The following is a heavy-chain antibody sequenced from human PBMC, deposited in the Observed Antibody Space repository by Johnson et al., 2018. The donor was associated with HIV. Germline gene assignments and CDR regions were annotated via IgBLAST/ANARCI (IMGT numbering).Heavy chain of an antibody. CDR2: ISYDETNK. CDR1: GFTFSDHA. Sequence: QVQLVESGGGVVQPGGSLRLSCVASGFTFSDHAMHWVRQAPGKGLEWVAVISYDETNKFYADSVQGRFTISRDNSKNTLYLQMNSLRADETAMYYCARGGKAGATARAFDIWGQGTMVTVSS. D-gene: IGHD1-26*01. V-gene: IGHV3-30*04. CDR3: ARGGKAGATARAFDI. J-gene: IGHJ3*02.